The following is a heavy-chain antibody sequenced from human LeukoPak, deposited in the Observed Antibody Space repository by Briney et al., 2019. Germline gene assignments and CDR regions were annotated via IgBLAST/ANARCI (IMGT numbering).Heavy chain of an antibody. V-gene: IGHV3-49*04. D-gene: IGHD2-2*02. CDR2: IRSKAYGGTT. CDR1: GFTFSSYA. Sequence: GGSLRLSCAASGFTFSSYAMSWVRQAPGKGLEWVGFIRSKAYGGTTEYAASVKGRFTISRDDSKSIAYLQMNSLKTEDTAVYYCTRRYCSSTSCYNSWDYWGQGTLVTVSS. CDR3: TRRYCSSTSCYNSWDY. J-gene: IGHJ4*02.